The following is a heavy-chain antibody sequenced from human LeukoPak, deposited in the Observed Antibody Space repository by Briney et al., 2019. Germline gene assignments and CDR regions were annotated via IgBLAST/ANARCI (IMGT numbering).Heavy chain of an antibody. J-gene: IGHJ4*02. V-gene: IGHV3-48*01. CDR2: ISSSSSTI. Sequence: GGSLRLSCAASGFTFSSYSMNWVRQAPGKGLEWVSYISSSSSTIYYADSVKGRFTISRDNAKNSLYLQMNSLRAEDTAVYYCARASEPNCSSTSCYDFDYWGQGTLVTVSS. CDR3: ARASEPNCSSTSCYDFDY. D-gene: IGHD2-2*01. CDR1: GFTFSSYS.